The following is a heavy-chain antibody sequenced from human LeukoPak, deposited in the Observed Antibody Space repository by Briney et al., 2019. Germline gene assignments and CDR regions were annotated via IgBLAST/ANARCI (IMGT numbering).Heavy chain of an antibody. V-gene: IGHV3-30*02. CDR1: GFTFSSYG. CDR2: IRYDGRNK. J-gene: IGHJ4*02. CDR3: AKGLHCNILTGFRREYYFDS. Sequence: PGGSLRLSCAASGFTFSSYGMHWVRQAPGKGLEWVAFIRYDGRNKYYADSVKGRFTISRDNSKNTLYLQMNSLRAEDTAIYYCAKGLHCNILTGFRREYYFDSWGQGTLVTVSS. D-gene: IGHD3-9*01.